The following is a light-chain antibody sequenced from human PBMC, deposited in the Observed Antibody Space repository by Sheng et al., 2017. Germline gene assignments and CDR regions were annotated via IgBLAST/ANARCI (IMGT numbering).Light chain of an antibody. J-gene: IGKJ3*01. CDR2: AAS. V-gene: IGKV1-16*02. Sequence: DIQMTQSPSSVSASVGDRVTITCRASQSISTYLNWYQQKPGKAPKSLIYAASILQGGVPSKFSGSGSGTDFTLTITSLQPEDFATYYCQQYYSYPMSFGPGTKVDIK. CDR1: QSISTY. CDR3: QQYYSYPMS.